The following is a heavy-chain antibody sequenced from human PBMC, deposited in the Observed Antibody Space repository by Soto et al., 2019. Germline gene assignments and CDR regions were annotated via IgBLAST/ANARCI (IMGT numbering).Heavy chain of an antibody. CDR2: ISYDGSNK. J-gene: IGHJ3*02. D-gene: IGHD6-6*01. CDR3: RLPFSRSRVAFER. V-gene: IGHV3-30-3*01. Sequence: PGRSLRLSCAASGFTFSSYAMHWVRQAPGKGLEWVAVISYDGSNKYYADSVKGRFTISRDNSKNMLYLQMNSLRAEDTAVYYWRLPFSRSRVAFERWGQGTMVTVS. CDR1: GFTFSSYA.